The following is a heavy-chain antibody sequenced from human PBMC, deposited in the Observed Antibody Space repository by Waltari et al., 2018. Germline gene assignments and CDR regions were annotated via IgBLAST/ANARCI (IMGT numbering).Heavy chain of an antibody. J-gene: IGHJ4*02. CDR1: GFTVRTNY. V-gene: IGHV3-53*01. Sequence: EVQLVESGGGLIQHGGSLRLSCAAAGFTVRTNYMTWVRQAPGKGLEWLSVIYRGGSTYYADSVKGRFTISRDNSKNTLYLQMNSLRAEDTAVYYCARDPSGSYPGDYWGQGTLVTVSS. D-gene: IGHD1-26*01. CDR2: IYRGGST. CDR3: ARDPSGSYPGDY.